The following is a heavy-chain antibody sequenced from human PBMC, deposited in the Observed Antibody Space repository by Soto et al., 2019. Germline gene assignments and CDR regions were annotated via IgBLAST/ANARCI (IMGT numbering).Heavy chain of an antibody. CDR3: ARSVRDFYGLDV. CDR2: ISSAGDT. Sequence: EVQLVESGGGLVQPGGSLRLSCEASGFTFRNYDMHWVRQGTGKGLEWVSGISSAGDTDYADSVEDRLTISRENAQNSFFLQMNGLRVGDKAVYYSARSVRDFYGLDVWGQGTTVIVSS. CDR1: GFTFRNYD. J-gene: IGHJ6*02. V-gene: IGHV3-13*01.